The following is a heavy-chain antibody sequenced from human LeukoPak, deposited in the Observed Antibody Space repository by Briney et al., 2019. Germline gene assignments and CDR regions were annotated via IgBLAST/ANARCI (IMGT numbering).Heavy chain of an antibody. Sequence: SETLSLTCTVSGDSISSGSYYWGWIRQPPGKGLVWIGSIYYSGSTYYNPSLRDRVTISVDTSNNQFSLELSSVTAADTAVYYCARFVWGSYRYGHYWGQGTLVTVSS. CDR3: ARFVWGSYRYGHY. J-gene: IGHJ4*02. V-gene: IGHV4-39*01. D-gene: IGHD3-16*02. CDR1: GDSISSGSYY. CDR2: IYYSGST.